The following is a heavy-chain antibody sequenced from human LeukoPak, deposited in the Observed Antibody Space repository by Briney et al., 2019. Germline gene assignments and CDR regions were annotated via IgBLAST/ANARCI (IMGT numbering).Heavy chain of an antibody. J-gene: IGHJ5*02. V-gene: IGHV3-7*03. CDR3: ARDYGVAGLFDP. D-gene: IGHD4-17*01. Sequence: GGALRLSCAASGFTFSDYWMSWVRQAPGKGLEWVATINQDGSEKFYVDSVKGRFTIFRDNAKNSLYLQMNSLRAEDTAVYYCARDYGVAGLFDPWGQGTLVTVSS. CDR2: INQDGSEK. CDR1: GFTFSDYW.